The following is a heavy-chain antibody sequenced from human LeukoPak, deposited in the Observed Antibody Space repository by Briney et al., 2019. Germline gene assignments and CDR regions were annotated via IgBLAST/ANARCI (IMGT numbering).Heavy chain of an antibody. D-gene: IGHD6-19*01. CDR3: VRALYSSGHPLSFDY. CDR1: GLTFSSYS. CDR2: ISSSSSYI. J-gene: IGHJ4*02. V-gene: IGHV3-21*01. Sequence: GGSLRLSCAASGLTFSSYSMNWVRQAPGKGLEWVSSISSSSSYIYYADSVKGRFTISRDNAKNSLYLQMNSLRAEDTAVYYCVRALYSSGHPLSFDYWGQGTLVTVSS.